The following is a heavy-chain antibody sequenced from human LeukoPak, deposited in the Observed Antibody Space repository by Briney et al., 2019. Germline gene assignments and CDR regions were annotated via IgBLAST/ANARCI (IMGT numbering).Heavy chain of an antibody. Sequence: PGGSLRLSCAASGFTFSNYAMSWVRQAPGKGLEWVSAISGSGGSTYYADSVKGRFTISRDNSKNTLYLQMNSLRAKDTAVYYCAKDPQYYYDSSGELDYWGQGTLVTVSS. CDR3: AKDPQYYYDSSGELDY. CDR1: GFTFSNYA. D-gene: IGHD3-22*01. CDR2: ISGSGGST. V-gene: IGHV3-23*01. J-gene: IGHJ4*02.